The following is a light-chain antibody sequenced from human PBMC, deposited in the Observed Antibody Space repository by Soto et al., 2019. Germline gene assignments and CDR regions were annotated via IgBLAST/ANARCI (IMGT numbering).Light chain of an antibody. V-gene: IGKV1-17*01. CDR2: AAS. CDR3: LQYSGYVPA. J-gene: IGKJ4*01. CDR1: HDIRDH. Sequence: IQMTQSPSSLAASLGDRVTLTCQASHDIRDHLNWYQQKPGKLPKRLIYAASDLESGVPSRFSGSGFGTEFTLTISSLQSEDFATYYCLQYSGYVPAFGGGTKVDI.